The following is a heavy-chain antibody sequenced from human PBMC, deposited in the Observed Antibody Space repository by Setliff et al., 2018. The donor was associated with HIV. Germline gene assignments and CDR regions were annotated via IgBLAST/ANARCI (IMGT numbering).Heavy chain of an antibody. CDR2: IKPDGTEK. CDR1: EFIFSNYW. Sequence: PGGSLRLSCVASEFIFSNYWMNWVRQAPGKGLEWVANIKPDGTEKNYMDSVKGRFTISRDNAKRSLYLQMSSLRAEDTAVYYCAACSGDCFWGQGTLVTVS. J-gene: IGHJ4*02. CDR3: AACSGDCF. V-gene: IGHV3-7*01. D-gene: IGHD2-21*02.